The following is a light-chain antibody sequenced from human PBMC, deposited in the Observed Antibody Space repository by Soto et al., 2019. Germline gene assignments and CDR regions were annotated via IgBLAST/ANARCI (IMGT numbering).Light chain of an antibody. Sequence: EIVMTQSPVTLSVSPGERATLSCRASQSVSSNLAWYQQKPGQAPSLLIYGAFTRATGIPARFSGTGSGTEFTLTISSLQSEDFALYYCQPYNNWPLTFXGGTKVDIK. CDR1: QSVSSN. CDR2: GAF. CDR3: QPYNNWPLT. J-gene: IGKJ4*01. V-gene: IGKV3-15*01.